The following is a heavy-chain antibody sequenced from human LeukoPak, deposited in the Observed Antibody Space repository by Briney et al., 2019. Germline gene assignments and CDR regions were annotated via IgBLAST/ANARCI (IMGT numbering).Heavy chain of an antibody. CDR1: GYTFTSYD. Sequence: ASVKVSCKASGYTFTSYDINWVRQATGQGLEWMGWMNPNSGNTGYAQKFQGRVTMTRNTSISTAYMELSSLRSEDTAVYYCARGYYDSSGYPYAEYFQHWGQGTLVTVSS. CDR3: ARGYYDSSGYPYAEYFQH. D-gene: IGHD3-22*01. V-gene: IGHV1-8*01. J-gene: IGHJ1*01. CDR2: MNPNSGNT.